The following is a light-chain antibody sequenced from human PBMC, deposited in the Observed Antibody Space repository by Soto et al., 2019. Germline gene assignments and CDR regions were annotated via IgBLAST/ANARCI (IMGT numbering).Light chain of an antibody. V-gene: IGKV2-28*01. CDR1: QSLLHSNGYNY. Sequence: DIVMTQSPLSLPVTPGEPASISCRSSQSLLHSNGYNYLDWYLQKPGQSPQLLIYLGSNRASGVPDGFSGSGSGTEFTLKISRVEAEDVGVYYCMQALQTPWTFGQGTKVEIK. CDR2: LGS. J-gene: IGKJ1*01. CDR3: MQALQTPWT.